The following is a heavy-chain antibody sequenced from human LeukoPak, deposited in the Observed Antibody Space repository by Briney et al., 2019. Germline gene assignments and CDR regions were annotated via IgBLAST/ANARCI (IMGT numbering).Heavy chain of an antibody. Sequence: PGGSLRLSCAASGFTFSSDAMSLVRQAPGKGLEWVSAISGSGGSTYYADSVKGRFTISRDNSKNTLYLQMNSLRAEDTAVYYCAKDQGELPVYWGQGTLVTVSS. CDR2: ISGSGGST. CDR1: GFTFSSDA. CDR3: AKDQGELPVY. V-gene: IGHV3-23*01. D-gene: IGHD1-26*01. J-gene: IGHJ4*02.